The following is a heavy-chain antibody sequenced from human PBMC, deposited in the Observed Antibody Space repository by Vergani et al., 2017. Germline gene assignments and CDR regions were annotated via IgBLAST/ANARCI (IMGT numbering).Heavy chain of an antibody. V-gene: IGHV3-66*01. Sequence: EVQLVESGGGLVQPGGSLRLSCAASGFTVSSNYMSWVRQAPGKGLEWVSVIYSGGSKYYADSVKGRFTISRDNSKTTLYLHMNSLRAEDTAVYYCATDFWSGYSDYWGQGTLVSVSS. CDR3: ATDFWSGYSDY. CDR2: IYSGGSK. CDR1: GFTVSSNY. D-gene: IGHD3-3*01. J-gene: IGHJ4*02.